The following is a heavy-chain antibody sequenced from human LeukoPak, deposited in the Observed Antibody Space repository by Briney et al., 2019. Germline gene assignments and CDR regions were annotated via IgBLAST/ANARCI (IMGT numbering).Heavy chain of an antibody. V-gene: IGHV1-18*01. CDR3: ARGELGGDDYVWGTPVTDY. J-gene: IGHJ4*02. CDR2: ISSQYGNT. Sequence: ASVKVSCKTFGYIFTSYGISWVRQAPGQGLEWMGWISSQYGNTNYAQKLQGRVTLTTDSSTSTAYMELRSLRSDDTAVYYCARGELGGDDYVWGTPVTDYWGQGTLVTVSS. CDR1: GYIFTSYG. D-gene: IGHD3-16*01.